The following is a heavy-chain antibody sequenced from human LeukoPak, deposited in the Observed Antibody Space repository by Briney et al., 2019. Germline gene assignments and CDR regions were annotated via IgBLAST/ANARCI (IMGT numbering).Heavy chain of an antibody. Sequence: GASVKVSCKASGYTFTGYYMHWVRQAPGQGLEWIGRINPNSGGTNYAQKFQGRVTMTRDTSISTAYMELSRLRSDDTAVYYCARDWKRGYSYGFLFDYWGQGTLVTVSS. CDR3: ARDWKRGYSYGFLFDY. CDR2: INPNSGGT. CDR1: GYTFTGYY. J-gene: IGHJ4*02. V-gene: IGHV1-2*06. D-gene: IGHD5-18*01.